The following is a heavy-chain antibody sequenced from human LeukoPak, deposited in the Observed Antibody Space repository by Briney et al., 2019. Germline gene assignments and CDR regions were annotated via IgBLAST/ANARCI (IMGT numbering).Heavy chain of an antibody. J-gene: IGHJ5*02. Sequence: SETLSLTCTVSGGSISSGSYYWSWIRQPAGKGLEWIGRIYTSGSTNYNPSLKSRVTISVDTSKNQFSLKLSSVTAADTAVYYCARDLDCSGGSCYSGPWFDPWGQGTLVTVSP. CDR3: ARDLDCSGGSCYSGPWFDP. CDR1: GGSISSGSYY. D-gene: IGHD2-15*01. V-gene: IGHV4-61*02. CDR2: IYTSGST.